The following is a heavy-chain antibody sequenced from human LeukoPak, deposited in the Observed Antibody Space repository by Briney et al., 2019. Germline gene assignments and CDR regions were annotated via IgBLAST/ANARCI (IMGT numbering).Heavy chain of an antibody. Sequence: SETLSLTCTVSGGSISSGGYYWSWIRQHPGKGLEWIGYIYYSGSTYYNPSLKSRVTISVDTSKNQFSLKLSSVTAADTAVYYCARVTGYSNYAPFDYWGQGTLVTVSS. CDR1: GGSISSGGYY. CDR3: ARVTGYSNYAPFDY. CDR2: IYYSGST. V-gene: IGHV4-31*03. J-gene: IGHJ4*02. D-gene: IGHD4-4*01.